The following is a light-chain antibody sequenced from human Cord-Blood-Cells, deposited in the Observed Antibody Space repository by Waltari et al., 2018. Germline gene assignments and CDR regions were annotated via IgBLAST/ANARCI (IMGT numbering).Light chain of an antibody. CDR1: QSISSY. V-gene: IGKV1-39*01. CDR3: QQSYSTPYT. Sequence: DIQMTQSPSSLSASVGDRVTITCRESQSISSYLNWYQQKPGKAPKLLIYAASSLQSGVPSRFSDSGSGTDFTLTISSLQPEDFATYYCQQSYSTPYTFGQGTKLEIK. J-gene: IGKJ2*01. CDR2: AAS.